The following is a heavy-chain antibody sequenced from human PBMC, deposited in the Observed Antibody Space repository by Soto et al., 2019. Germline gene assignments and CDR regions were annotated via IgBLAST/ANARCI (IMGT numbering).Heavy chain of an antibody. CDR3: ARDARLYKASAGWRGDWFDL. V-gene: IGHV1-69*12. CDR2: IIPIFGTA. CDR1: GGTFSSYA. Sequence: QVQLVQSGAEVKKPGSSVKVSCKASGGTFSSYAISWVRQAPGQGLEWMGGIIPIFGTANYAQKFQGRVTSPADESTSTAYRELSSLISDDTAVYYCARDARLYKASAGWRGDWFDLGGQGTLVTVFS. J-gene: IGHJ5*02. D-gene: IGHD6-13*01.